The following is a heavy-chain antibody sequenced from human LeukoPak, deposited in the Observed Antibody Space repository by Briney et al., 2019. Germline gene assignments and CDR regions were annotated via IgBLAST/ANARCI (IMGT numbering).Heavy chain of an antibody. Sequence: SETLSLTCTVSGGSISSYYWSWIRQPPGKGLEWIGYIYYSGSTNYNPSLKSRVTISVDTSKNQFSLKLSSVTAADTAVYYCARGTSGYSSGWYRKYYFDYWGQGTLVTVSS. D-gene: IGHD6-19*01. CDR1: GGSISSYY. J-gene: IGHJ4*02. CDR3: ARGTSGYSSGWYRKYYFDY. V-gene: IGHV4-59*08. CDR2: IYYSGST.